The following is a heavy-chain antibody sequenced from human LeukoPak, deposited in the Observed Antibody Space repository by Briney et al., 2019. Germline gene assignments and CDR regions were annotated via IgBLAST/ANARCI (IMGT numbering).Heavy chain of an antibody. CDR2: ISGSGGST. Sequence: GGSLRLSCAASGFTFSSYAMSWVRQAPGKGLEWVSAISGSGGSTYYADSVKGRFTISRDNSKNTLYLQMNSLRAEDTAVYYCAKDLSAHDFWSGYYRQGYYGMDVWGQGTTVTVSS. CDR3: AKDLSAHDFWSGYYRQGYYGMDV. CDR1: GFTFSSYA. D-gene: IGHD3-3*01. V-gene: IGHV3-23*01. J-gene: IGHJ6*02.